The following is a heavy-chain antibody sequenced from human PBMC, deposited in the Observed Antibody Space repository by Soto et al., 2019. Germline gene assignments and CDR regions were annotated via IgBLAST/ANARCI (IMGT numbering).Heavy chain of an antibody. CDR2: ITSGGGT. CDR3: ANPNGGYCSGHSRYYFDY. Sequence: EVQLLESGGGLVQRGGSLRLSCAASGLTFSRYAMSWVRQAPGKGLEWVSIITSGGGTYYADSVKGRFTISRDNSKNTLYLQMNSLRVEDTAVYYCANPNGGYCSGHSRYYFDYWGQVTLVTVSS. CDR1: GLTFSRYA. J-gene: IGHJ4*02. V-gene: IGHV3-23*01. D-gene: IGHD2-15*01.